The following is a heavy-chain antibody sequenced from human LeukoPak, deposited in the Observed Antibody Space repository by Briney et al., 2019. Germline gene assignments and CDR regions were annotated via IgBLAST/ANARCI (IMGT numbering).Heavy chain of an antibody. V-gene: IGHV4-61*02. D-gene: IGHD5-24*01. CDR3: ARARGRDYNFDS. J-gene: IGHJ4*02. Sequence: SETLSLTCTVSGGSISSGSYYWSWIRQPAGKGLEWIGRIYTSGSTNYNPSLKSRVTISVDTSKNQFSLKLSSVTAADTAVYYCARARGRDYNFDSWGQGTLVTVSS. CDR2: IYTSGST. CDR1: GGSISSGSYY.